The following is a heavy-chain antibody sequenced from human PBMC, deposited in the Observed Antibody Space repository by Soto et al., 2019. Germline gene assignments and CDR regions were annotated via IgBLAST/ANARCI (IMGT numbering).Heavy chain of an antibody. CDR2: INPYSGGT. V-gene: IGHV1-2*02. CDR1: GYTFTDYY. D-gene: IGHD3-22*01. Sequence: GASVKVSCKASGYTFTDYYIQWVRLAPGQGLEWMGWINPYSGGTKYAEKFQGGVTMTRDTSISTAYMELSRLRSDDTAVYFCARDLGYYDSSGHYRLDYWGQGILVTVSS. J-gene: IGHJ4*02. CDR3: ARDLGYYDSSGHYRLDY.